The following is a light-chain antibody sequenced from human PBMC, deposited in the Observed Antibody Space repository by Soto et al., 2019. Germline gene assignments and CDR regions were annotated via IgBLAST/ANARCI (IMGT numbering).Light chain of an antibody. V-gene: IGLV2-8*01. Sequence: QSPLTQPPSASGSPGQSVTISRTGMSSDVGGYNYVSWYQQHPGKAPKLMIYEVSKRPSGVPDRFSGSKSGNTASLTVSGLQAEDEADYYCSSYAGANSVVFGGGTKLTVL. CDR2: EVS. CDR3: SSYAGANSVV. J-gene: IGLJ2*01. CDR1: SSDVGGYNY.